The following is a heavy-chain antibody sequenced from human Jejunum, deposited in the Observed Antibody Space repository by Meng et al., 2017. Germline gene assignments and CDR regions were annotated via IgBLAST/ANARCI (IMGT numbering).Heavy chain of an antibody. CDR2: ISVYHGNT. D-gene: IGHD1-26*01. Sequence: QVQLVQSGAEVKNPGASVKVSCKTSGYTFTSYGISGVRQAPGQGLEWVGWISVYHGNTNYAQKLQGRVTMTTDTSTSTAYMELRSLRSDDTAVYFCARDYSGTSYRYSDYWGQGTLVTVSS. V-gene: IGHV1-18*01. CDR1: GYTFTSYG. CDR3: ARDYSGTSYRYSDY. J-gene: IGHJ4*02.